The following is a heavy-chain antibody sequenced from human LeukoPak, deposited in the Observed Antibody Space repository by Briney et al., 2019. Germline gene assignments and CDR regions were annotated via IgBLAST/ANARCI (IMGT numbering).Heavy chain of an antibody. D-gene: IGHD6-13*01. CDR1: GFTFSSYT. Sequence: KPGGSLRLSCAASGFTFSSYTMNWVRQAPGKGLEWVSSISSSSTYINYADSVKGRFTISRDNAKNSLYLQMNSLRAEDTAVYYCARDKAHLAAAGFIGYWGQGTLVTVSS. V-gene: IGHV3-21*01. CDR3: ARDKAHLAAAGFIGY. CDR2: ISSSSTYI. J-gene: IGHJ4*02.